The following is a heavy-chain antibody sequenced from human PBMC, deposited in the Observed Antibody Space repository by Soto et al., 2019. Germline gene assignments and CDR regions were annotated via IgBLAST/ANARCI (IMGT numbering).Heavy chain of an antibody. CDR3: ARGEPSPLERATASDY. CDR2: IWYDGSNK. Sequence: GGSLRLSCAASGFTFSSYGMHWVRQAPGKGLEWVAVIWYDGSNKYYADSVKGRFTISRDNSKNTLYLQMNSLRAEDTAVYYCARGEPSPLERATASDYWGQGTLVTVSS. V-gene: IGHV3-33*01. D-gene: IGHD1-26*01. J-gene: IGHJ4*02. CDR1: GFTFSSYG.